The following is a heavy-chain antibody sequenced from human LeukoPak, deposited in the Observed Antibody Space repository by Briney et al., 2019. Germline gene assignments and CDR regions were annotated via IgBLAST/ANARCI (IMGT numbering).Heavy chain of an antibody. CDR3: ARGGDGYNYVYYFDY. CDR1: GGTFSSYA. D-gene: IGHD5-24*01. J-gene: IGHJ4*02. Sequence: SVKVSCKASGGTFSSYAISWVRQAPGQGLEWMGGIIPIFGTANHAQKFQGRVTITADESTSTAYMELSSLRSEDTAVYYCARGGDGYNYVYYFDYWGQGTLVTVSS. V-gene: IGHV1-69*13. CDR2: IIPIFGTA.